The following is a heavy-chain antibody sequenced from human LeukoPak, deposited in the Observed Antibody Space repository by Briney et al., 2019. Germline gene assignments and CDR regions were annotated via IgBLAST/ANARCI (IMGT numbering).Heavy chain of an antibody. CDR3: ARGGIAVAGTSPGLDY. J-gene: IGHJ4*02. V-gene: IGHV3-30*04. Sequence: GGSLRLSCAASGFTFSSYAMHWVRQAPGKGLEWVAVISYDGSNKYYADFVKGRFTISRDNSKNTLYLQMNSLRAEDTAVCYCARGGIAVAGTSPGLDYWGQGTLVTVSS. D-gene: IGHD6-19*01. CDR2: ISYDGSNK. CDR1: GFTFSSYA.